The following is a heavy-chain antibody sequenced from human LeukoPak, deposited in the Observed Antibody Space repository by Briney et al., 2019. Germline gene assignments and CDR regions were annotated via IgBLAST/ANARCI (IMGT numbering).Heavy chain of an antibody. CDR1: GFTFSSYW. J-gene: IGHJ4*02. CDR3: ARSYYGSGSYYTPGLDY. D-gene: IGHD3-10*01. CDR2: INSDGRST. Sequence: PGGSLRLSCAASGFTFSSYWMHWVRQAPGKGLVWVSRINSDGRSTSYADSVKGRFTISRDNAKNTLDLQMNSLRAEDTAVYYCARSYYGSGSYYTPGLDYWGQGTLVTVSS. V-gene: IGHV3-74*01.